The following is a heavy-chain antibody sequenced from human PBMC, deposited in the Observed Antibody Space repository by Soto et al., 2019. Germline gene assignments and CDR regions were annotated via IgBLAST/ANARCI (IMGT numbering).Heavy chain of an antibody. CDR1: GGSISSYY. CDR3: ARDPFI. J-gene: IGHJ3*02. CDR2: IYSSGTT. Sequence: PSETLSLTCTVSGGSISSYYWSWIRQPPGKGLEWIGFIYSSGTTNYNPSLKSRVTISVDTSRNQFSLKLSSVTDADTAVYFCARDPFIWGQGTMVTVSS. V-gene: IGHV4-59*01.